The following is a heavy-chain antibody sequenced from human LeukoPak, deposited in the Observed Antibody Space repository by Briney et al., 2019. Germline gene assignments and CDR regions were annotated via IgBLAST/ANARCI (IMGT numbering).Heavy chain of an antibody. V-gene: IGHV4-59*01. CDR1: GGSISSYY. CDR2: IYYSGST. J-gene: IGHJ4*02. CDR3: TRDRSSSWYTD. D-gene: IGHD6-13*01. Sequence: PSETLPLTCTVSGGSISSYYWSWIRQPPGKGLEWIGYIYYSGSTNYNPSLKSRVTISVDTSKNQFSLKLSPVTAADTAVYYCTRDRSSSWYTDWGQGTLVTVSS.